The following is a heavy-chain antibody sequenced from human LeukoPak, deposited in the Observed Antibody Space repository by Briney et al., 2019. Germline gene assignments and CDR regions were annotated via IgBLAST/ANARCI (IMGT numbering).Heavy chain of an antibody. V-gene: IGHV1-69*04. J-gene: IGHJ4*02. CDR2: IIPILGIA. CDR1: GGTFSSYA. D-gene: IGHD5-24*01. Sequence: ASVKVSCKASGGTFSSYAISWVRQAPGQGLEWMGRIIPILGIANYAQKFQGRVTITADKSTSTAYMELSSLRSEDTAVYYCARSRGSYKERWLQYTVYWGQGTLVTVSS. CDR3: ARSRGSYKERWLQYTVY.